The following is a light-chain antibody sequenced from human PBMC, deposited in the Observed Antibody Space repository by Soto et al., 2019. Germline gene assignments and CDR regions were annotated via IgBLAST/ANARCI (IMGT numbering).Light chain of an antibody. Sequence: QTVVTQPPSASGTPGQRVTISCSGSSSNIGSNYVYWYQQLPGTAPKLLIYSNNQRPSGVPDRFSGSKSGTSASLAISGLRSEDEADYYCAAWDDSLSGDVFGGGTKLTVL. V-gene: IGLV1-47*02. CDR2: SNN. J-gene: IGLJ2*01. CDR3: AAWDDSLSGDV. CDR1: SSNIGSNY.